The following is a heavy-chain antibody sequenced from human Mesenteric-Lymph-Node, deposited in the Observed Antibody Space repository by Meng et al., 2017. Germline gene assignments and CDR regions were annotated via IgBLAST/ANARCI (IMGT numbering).Heavy chain of an antibody. J-gene: IGHJ5*02. CDR3: ATNNVGYWTGLGH. Sequence: ASVKVSCKASGYSFSGYYILWVRQAPGQGLEWLGGIRPDSGDTHYAQKLQGRVTVTRDTSITTAYMELNGLTPDDTAIYYCATNNVGYWTGLGHWGRGTLVTVSS. V-gene: IGHV1-2*02. CDR2: IRPDSGDT. CDR1: GYSFSGYY. D-gene: IGHD2-8*02.